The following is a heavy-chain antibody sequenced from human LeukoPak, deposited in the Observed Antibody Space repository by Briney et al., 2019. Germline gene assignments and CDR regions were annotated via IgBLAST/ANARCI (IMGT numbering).Heavy chain of an antibody. CDR1: GFTFSSYA. D-gene: IGHD4-11*01. V-gene: IGHV3-23*01. J-gene: IGHJ4*02. CDR2: ISGSGGST. Sequence: GSLRLSCAASGFTFSSYAMSWVRQAPGKGLEWVSAISGSGGSTYYADSVKGRFTISRDNSKNTLYLRMNSLRAEDTAVYYCAKDVYSLVTTPFDYWGQGTLVTVSS. CDR3: AKDVYSLVTTPFDY.